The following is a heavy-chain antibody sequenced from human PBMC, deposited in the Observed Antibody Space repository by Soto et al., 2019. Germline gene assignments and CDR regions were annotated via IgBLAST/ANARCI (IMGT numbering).Heavy chain of an antibody. D-gene: IGHD2-8*01. CDR2: ITGSGRDT. J-gene: IGHJ4*02. V-gene: IGHV3-23*01. Sequence: GGSLRLSCAASGFTFRNNVLSWVRQAPGKGLDWVSGITGSGRDTYYADSVKGRFTISRDNSKNMVFLQMNSLRAKDTALYYCAKNGLDNSPSAIDSWGPGTLVTVSS. CDR3: AKNGLDNSPSAIDS. CDR1: GFTFRNNV.